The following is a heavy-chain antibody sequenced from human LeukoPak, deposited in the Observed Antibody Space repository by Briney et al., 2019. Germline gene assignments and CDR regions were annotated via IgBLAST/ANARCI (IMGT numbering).Heavy chain of an antibody. CDR2: IYYSGST. V-gene: IGHV4-30-4*07. J-gene: IGHJ6*03. D-gene: IGHD3-10*01. CDR1: GGSISSGGYS. Sequence: PSETLSLTCAVSGGSISSGGYSWSWIRQPPGKGLEWIGYIYYSGSTYYNPSLKSRVTISVDTSKHQFSLKLSSVTAADTAVYYCARGGSGRNSPYYYYYMDVWGKGTTVTVSS. CDR3: ARGGSGRNSPYYYYYMDV.